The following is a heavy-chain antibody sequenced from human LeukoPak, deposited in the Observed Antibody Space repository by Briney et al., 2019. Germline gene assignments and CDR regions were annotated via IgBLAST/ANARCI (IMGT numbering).Heavy chain of an antibody. V-gene: IGHV1-69*05. D-gene: IGHD3-3*01. J-gene: IGHJ5*02. CDR2: IIPIFGTA. CDR1: GGTFSSYA. CDR3: AAQRGASLHDFWSTRLFDP. Sequence: SVKVSCKASGGTFSSYAISWVRQAPGQGLEWMGGIIPIFGTANYAQKFQGRVTITTDESTSTAYMELSSLKSEDTAVYYCAAQRGASLHDFWSTRLFDPWGQGTLVTVSS.